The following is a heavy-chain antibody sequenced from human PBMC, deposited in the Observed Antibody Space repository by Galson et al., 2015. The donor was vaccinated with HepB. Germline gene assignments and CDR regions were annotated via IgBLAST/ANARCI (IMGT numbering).Heavy chain of an antibody. CDR2: INAGNGNT. D-gene: IGHD2-15*01. V-gene: IGHV1-3*01. Sequence: SVKVSCKASGYTFTSYAMHWVRQAPGQRLEWMGWINAGNGNTKYSQKFQGRVTITRDTSASTAYMELSSLRSEDTAVYYCARVVCSGGSCYSGYYYYYMDVWGKGTTVTVSS. CDR3: ARVVCSGGSCYSGYYYYYMDV. CDR1: GYTFTSYA. J-gene: IGHJ6*03.